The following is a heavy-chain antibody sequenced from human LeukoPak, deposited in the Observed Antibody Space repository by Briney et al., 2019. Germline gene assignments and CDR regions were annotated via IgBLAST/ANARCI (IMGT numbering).Heavy chain of an antibody. Sequence: GASVKVSCKASGYTFNGYYMHWGRQAPGQGLEWRGSINPNSGGTNYAQKFQGRVTMTRDTSISTAYMELSRLRSDDTAVYYCARDQVPYNSSSYGRYWGQGTLVTVSS. J-gene: IGHJ4*02. D-gene: IGHD6-6*01. CDR2: INPNSGGT. V-gene: IGHV1-2*02. CDR3: ARDQVPYNSSSYGRY. CDR1: GYTFNGYY.